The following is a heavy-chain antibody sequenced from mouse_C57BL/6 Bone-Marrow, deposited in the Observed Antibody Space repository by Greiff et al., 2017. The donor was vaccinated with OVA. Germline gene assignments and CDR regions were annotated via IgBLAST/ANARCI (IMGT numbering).Heavy chain of an antibody. V-gene: IGHV1-54*01. CDR3: AREGDGSSCFAY. Sequence: QVQLQQSGAELVRPGTSVKVSCKASGYAFTNYLIEWVKQRPGQGLEWIGVINPGSGGTNYNEKFKGKATLTADKSSSTAYMQLSSLTSEDSAVYFCAREGDGSSCFAYWGQGTLVTVSA. CDR1: GYAFTNYL. J-gene: IGHJ3*01. CDR2: INPGSGGT. D-gene: IGHD1-1*01.